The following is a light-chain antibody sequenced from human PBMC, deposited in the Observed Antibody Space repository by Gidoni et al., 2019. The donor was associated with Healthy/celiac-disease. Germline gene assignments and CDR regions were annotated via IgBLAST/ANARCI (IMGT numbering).Light chain of an antibody. CDR3: QVWDSSTVV. CDR1: NIGSKN. CDR2: RES. V-gene: IGLV3-9*01. J-gene: IGLJ2*01. Sequence: SYELTQPLSVSVALGQTARITCGGNNIGSKNVHWYQQKPGQAPVLVIYRESNRPPGIPERFSGSNSGNTATLTISRAHAGDEADYYCQVWDSSTVVFGGGTKLTVL.